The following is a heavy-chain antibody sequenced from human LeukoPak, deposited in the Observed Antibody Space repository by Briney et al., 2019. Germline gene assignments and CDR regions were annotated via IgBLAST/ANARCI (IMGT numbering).Heavy chain of an antibody. CDR2: ISSSGGST. J-gene: IGHJ3*02. CDR1: GFTFSSYA. CDR3: VKSAGFDWLSPLDAFDI. Sequence: GESLRLSCSASGFTFSSYAMHWVRQAPGKGLEYVSAISSSGGSTYYADSVKGRFTISRDNSKDTLYLQMSSLRAEDPTVYYCVKSAGFDWLSPLDAFDIWGEGTMVTVSS. V-gene: IGHV3-64D*06. D-gene: IGHD3-9*01.